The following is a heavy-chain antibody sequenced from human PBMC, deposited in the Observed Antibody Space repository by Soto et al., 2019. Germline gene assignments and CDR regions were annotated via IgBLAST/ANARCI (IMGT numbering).Heavy chain of an antibody. CDR1: GFTFSSYA. CDR2: ISGSGGST. J-gene: IGHJ4*02. D-gene: IGHD2-2*01. Sequence: GGSLRLSCAASGFTFSSYAMSWVRQAPGKGLEWVSAISGSGGSTYYADSGKGRFTISRDNSKNTLYLQMNSLRAEDTAVYYCAKDYEDIVVVPAAKDWGQGTLVTVSS. V-gene: IGHV3-23*01. CDR3: AKDYEDIVVVPAAKD.